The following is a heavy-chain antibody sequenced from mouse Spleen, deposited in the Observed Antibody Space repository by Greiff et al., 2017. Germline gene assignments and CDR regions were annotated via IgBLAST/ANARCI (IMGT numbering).Heavy chain of an antibody. J-gene: IGHJ3*01. CDR3: ARKAGTSWFAY. V-gene: IGHV5-9*04. CDR1: GFTFSSYA. Sequence: EVKLMESGGGLVKLGGSLKLSCAASGFTFSSYAMSWVRQTPEKRLEWVATISSGGGNTYYPDSVKGRFTISRDNAKNTLYLQMSSLKSEDTAMYYCARKAGTSWFAYWGQGTLVTVSA. CDR2: ISSGGGNT. D-gene: IGHD4-1*01.